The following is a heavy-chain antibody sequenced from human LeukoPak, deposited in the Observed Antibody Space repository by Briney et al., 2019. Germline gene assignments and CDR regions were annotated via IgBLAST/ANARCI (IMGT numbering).Heavy chain of an antibody. CDR3: ARDKRAGWSCSSE. J-gene: IGHJ4*02. V-gene: IGHV1-46*01. CDR1: GYTFTRYQ. Sequence: ASVKVSCKASGYTFTRYQMHWVRQAPGQGLEWMGLINPSGGSTSYAQKFQGRVTMTRDTSTSTVYMELSSLRSEDTAVYYCARDKRAGWSCSSEWGQGTLVTVSS. D-gene: IGHD6-6*01. CDR2: INPSGGST.